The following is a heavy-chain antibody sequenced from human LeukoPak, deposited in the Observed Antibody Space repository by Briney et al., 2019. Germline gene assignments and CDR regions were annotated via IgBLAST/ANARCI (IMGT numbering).Heavy chain of an antibody. CDR2: IIPILGIA. V-gene: IGHV1-69*02. CDR1: GGTFSSYT. J-gene: IGHJ3*02. D-gene: IGHD2-15*01. Sequence: SSVKVSCKASGGTFSSYTISWVRRAPGQGLEWMGRIIPILGIANYAQKFQGRVTITADKSTSTAYMELSSLRSEDTAVYYCARGPSGPRDDAFDIWGQGTMVTVSS. CDR3: ARGPSGPRDDAFDI.